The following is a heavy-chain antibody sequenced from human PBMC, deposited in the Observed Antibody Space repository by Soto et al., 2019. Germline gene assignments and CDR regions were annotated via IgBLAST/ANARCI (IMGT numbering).Heavy chain of an antibody. CDR1: GFYVSNYY. V-gene: IGHV3-66*01. D-gene: IGHD5-18*01. Sequence: EVQVVESGGGLVQPGGSLRLSCAASGFYVSNYYMSWFRQAPGKGLEWVSVIYRGGEIYYEDSVQGRFTTSRDMSTNSLDLQMNRLRVDDSAVYYCARDRRDGDTLWGQGVVVTVSS. CDR2: IYRGGEI. CDR3: ARDRRDGDTL. J-gene: IGHJ4*02.